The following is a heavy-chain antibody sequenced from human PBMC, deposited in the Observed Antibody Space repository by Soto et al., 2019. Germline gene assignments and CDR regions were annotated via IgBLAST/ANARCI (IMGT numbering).Heavy chain of an antibody. CDR3: ARLRYSCFWYSCYYRDRMDF. V-gene: IGHV5-51*01. D-gene: IGHD6-13*01. Sequence: PGESLKISCKGSGYSFTSYWIGWVRQMPGKGLEWMGIIYPGDSDTRYSPSFQGQVTISADKPISTAYLQWSSLKASDTAMYYCARLRYSCFWYSCYYRDRMDFWGQGTTVPVSS. CDR2: IYPGDSDT. J-gene: IGHJ6*02. CDR1: GYSFTSYW.